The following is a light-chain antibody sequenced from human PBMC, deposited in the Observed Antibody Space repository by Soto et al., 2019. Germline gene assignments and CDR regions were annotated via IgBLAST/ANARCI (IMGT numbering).Light chain of an antibody. CDR2: DAS. J-gene: IGKJ1*01. CDR3: QHYNSYSEA. Sequence: AIQMTQSPSSLSASVGDRVTITCRASQGIGSDLTWYQQKPGKAPKLLIYDASRLQSGVPSRFSGSGSGTEFTLTISSLQPDDFATYYCQHYNSYSEAFGQGTKVDIK. CDR1: QGIGSD. V-gene: IGKV1-13*02.